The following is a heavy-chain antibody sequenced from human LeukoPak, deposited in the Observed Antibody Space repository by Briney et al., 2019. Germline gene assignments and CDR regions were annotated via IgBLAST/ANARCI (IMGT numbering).Heavy chain of an antibody. V-gene: IGHV3-30*02. Sequence: GGSLRLSCAASGFTFSSYGMHWVRQAPGKGLEWVAFIRYDGSNKYYADSVKGRFTISRDNSKNTLYLQMNSLRAKDTAVYYCAKVPFGSGSSEYMDVWGKGTTVTISS. CDR3: AKVPFGSGSSEYMDV. CDR1: GFTFSSYG. J-gene: IGHJ6*03. CDR2: IRYDGSNK. D-gene: IGHD3-10*01.